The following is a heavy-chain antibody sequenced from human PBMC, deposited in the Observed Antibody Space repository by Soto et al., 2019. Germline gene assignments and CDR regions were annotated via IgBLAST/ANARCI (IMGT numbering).Heavy chain of an antibody. CDR1: GGSISSGDYY. J-gene: IGHJ4*02. CDR2: IYYSGST. D-gene: IGHD3-3*01. V-gene: IGHV4-30-4*01. CDR3: ARTDLYYDFWSGYQGYDY. Sequence: SETRSLTCTVSGGSISSGDYYWSWIRQPPGKGLEWIGYIYYSGSTYYNPSLKSRVTISVDTSKNQFSLKLSSVTAADTAVYYCARTDLYYDFWSGYQGYDYWGQGTLVTVSS.